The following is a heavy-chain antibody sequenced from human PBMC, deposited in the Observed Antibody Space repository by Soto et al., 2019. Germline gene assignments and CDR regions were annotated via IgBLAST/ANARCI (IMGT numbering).Heavy chain of an antibody. J-gene: IGHJ1*01. CDR2: IYWNDDK. V-gene: IGHV2-5*01. CDR3: AHRRAAAGITEYFQH. CDR1: GFSLSTSGVG. Sequence: SGPTRVNPTQTLTLTCTFSGFSLSTSGVGVGWIRQPPGKALEWLALIYWNDDKRYSPSLKSRLTITKDTSKNQVVLTMTNMDPVDTATYYCAHRRAAAGITEYFQHWGQGTLVTVSS. D-gene: IGHD6-13*01.